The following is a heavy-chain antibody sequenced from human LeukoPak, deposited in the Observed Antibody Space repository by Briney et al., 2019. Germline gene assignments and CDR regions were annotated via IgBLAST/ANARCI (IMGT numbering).Heavy chain of an antibody. CDR2: ISGSGGST. CDR3: AKAPLQGYCSSTSCHID. D-gene: IGHD2-2*02. Sequence: GGSLRLSCAASGFTFSSYAMSWVRQAPGKGLEWVSAISGSGGSTYYADSVKGRFTISRDNSKNTLYLQMNSLRAEDTAVYYCAKAPLQGYCSSTSCHIDWGQGTLVTVSS. J-gene: IGHJ4*02. V-gene: IGHV3-23*01. CDR1: GFTFSSYA.